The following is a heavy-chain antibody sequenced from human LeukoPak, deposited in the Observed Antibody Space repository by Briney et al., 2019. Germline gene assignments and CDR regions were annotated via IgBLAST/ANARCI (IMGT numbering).Heavy chain of an antibody. V-gene: IGHV3-30*04. Sequence: GGSLRLSCAASGFPFTSYSMHWVRQAPGKGLEWVGVVLYDGSMQYYADSVKGRFTISRDNAKNSLYLQMNSLRAEDTAVYYCARDFYRFLRGVFDYWGQGTLVTVSS. J-gene: IGHJ4*02. CDR1: GFPFTSYS. CDR2: VLYDGSMQ. CDR3: ARDFYRFLRGVFDY. D-gene: IGHD2/OR15-2a*01.